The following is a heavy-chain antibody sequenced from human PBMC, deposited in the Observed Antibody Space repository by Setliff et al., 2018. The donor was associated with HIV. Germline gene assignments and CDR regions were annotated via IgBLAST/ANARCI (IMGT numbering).Heavy chain of an antibody. CDR3: TGDYNSGSNRFDY. CDR2: INHSGST. Sequence: SETLSLTCTVSGGSISSYYWSWIRQPPGKGLEWIGEINHSGSTNYNPSLKSLVTLSVDTSKDQFFLRLTSVTAADAAVYYCTGDYNSGSNRFDYWGQGTPVTVSS. V-gene: IGHV4-34*03. CDR1: GGSISSYY. J-gene: IGHJ4*02. D-gene: IGHD3-10*01.